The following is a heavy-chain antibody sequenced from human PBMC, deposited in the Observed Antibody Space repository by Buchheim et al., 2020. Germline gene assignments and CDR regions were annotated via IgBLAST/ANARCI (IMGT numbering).Heavy chain of an antibody. CDR3: ARHIGWYEPYYYYGMDV. CDR1: GGSISSYY. J-gene: IGHJ6*02. V-gene: IGHV4-59*08. Sequence: QVQLQESGPGLVKPSETLSLTCTVSGGSISSYYCSWIRQPPGKGLEWIGYIYYSGSTNYNPSLKSRVTISVDTSKNQFSLKLSSVTAADTAVYYCARHIGWYEPYYYYGMDVWGQGTT. D-gene: IGHD6-19*01. CDR2: IYYSGST.